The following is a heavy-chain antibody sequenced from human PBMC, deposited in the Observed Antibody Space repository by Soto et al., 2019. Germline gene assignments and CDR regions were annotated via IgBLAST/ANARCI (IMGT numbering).Heavy chain of an antibody. CDR1: GYSFLNYW. V-gene: IGHV5-51*01. CDR2: IYPGDSDA. J-gene: IGHJ4*02. D-gene: IGHD5-18*01. CDR3: ARHIVDTSMTASFNY. Sequence: GESLKISCKTSGYSFLNYWIGWVRQMPGKGLEWMGIIYPGDSDARYSPSFQGQVTISADKSISTVYLQWSSLKASDTAMHYCARHIVDTSMTASFNYWGQGTQVTVSS.